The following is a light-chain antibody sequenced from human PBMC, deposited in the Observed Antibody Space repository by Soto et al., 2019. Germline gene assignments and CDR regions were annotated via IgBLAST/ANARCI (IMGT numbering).Light chain of an antibody. Sequence: QSVLAQPPSASGSPGQSVTISCTGTSSDVGGYNYVSWYQQHPGKAPKLMIYEVSKRPSGVPDRFSGSKSDNTAYLTVSGLQAEDEADYYCISYAGSDNFVFGTGTK. V-gene: IGLV2-8*01. CDR3: ISYAGSDNFV. CDR2: EVS. J-gene: IGLJ1*01. CDR1: SSDVGGYNY.